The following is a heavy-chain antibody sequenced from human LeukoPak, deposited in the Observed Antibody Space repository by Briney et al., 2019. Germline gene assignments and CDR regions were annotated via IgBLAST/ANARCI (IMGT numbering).Heavy chain of an antibody. CDR3: ARGGYCSSTSCYPNWFDP. D-gene: IGHD2-2*01. CDR2: IYNDGRKQ. J-gene: IGHJ5*02. CDR1: GFTFSDCG. Sequence: GGSLRLSCAAYGFTFSDCGMHWARQAPGKGLEWVSFIYNDGRKQYYADSLKGRFTISRDNSKNMLYLQMNSLRAEDTAVYYCARGGYCSSTSCYPNWFDPWGQGTLVTVSS. V-gene: IGHV3-30*12.